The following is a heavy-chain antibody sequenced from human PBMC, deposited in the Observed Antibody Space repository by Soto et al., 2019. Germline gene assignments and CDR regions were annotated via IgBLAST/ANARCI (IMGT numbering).Heavy chain of an antibody. D-gene: IGHD1-26*01. Sequence: DVQLEESGVAWLRPGGSLRLACACSVFIFGNAWLSWVRQAPGKGLECVGRVKRTSDGETTDYAAPVTGRLTSSRDDSRPTVYLPMNSLKIEDTGLYYGVAGSPFEYWGQGTL. J-gene: IGHJ4*02. CDR1: VFIFGNAW. CDR3: VAGSPFEY. CDR2: VKRTSDGETT. V-gene: IGHV3-15*02.